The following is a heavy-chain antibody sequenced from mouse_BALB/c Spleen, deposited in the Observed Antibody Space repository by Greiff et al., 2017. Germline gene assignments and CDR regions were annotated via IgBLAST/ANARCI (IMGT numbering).Heavy chain of an antibody. D-gene: IGHD2-10*02. V-gene: IGHV1S137*01. CDR3: ERIKYGNYLLFDY. CDR2: ISTYYGDA. CDR1: GYTFTDYA. Sequence: VQLQQSGAELVRPGVSVKISCKGSGYTFTDYAMHWVKQSHAKSLEWIGVISTYYGDASYNQKFKGKATMTVDKSSSSAYMELARLTSEDSAIYYCERIKYGNYLLFDYWGQGTTLTVSS. J-gene: IGHJ2*01.